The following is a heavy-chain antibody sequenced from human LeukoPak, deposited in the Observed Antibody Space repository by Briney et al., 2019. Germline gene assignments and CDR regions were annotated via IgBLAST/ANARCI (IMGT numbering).Heavy chain of an antibody. CDR2: ISGSGGST. CDR1: GFTFSSYA. CDR3: AITSTGGTRYYYGMDV. J-gene: IGHJ6*02. V-gene: IGHV3-23*01. Sequence: GGSLRLSCAASGFTFSSYAMSWVRQAPGKGLEWVSAISGSGGSTYYADSVKGRFTISRDNSKNTLYLQMNSLRAEDTAVYYCAITSTGGTRYYYGMDVWGQGTTVTVSS. D-gene: IGHD1-20*01.